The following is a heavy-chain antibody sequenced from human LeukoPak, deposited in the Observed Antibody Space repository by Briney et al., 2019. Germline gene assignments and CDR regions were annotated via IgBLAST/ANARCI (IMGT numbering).Heavy chain of an antibody. V-gene: IGHV4-30-4*01. CDR2: IYYSETT. Sequence: SQTLSLTCTASGGSISTGDYYWNWIRQPPGKGLEWIGYIYYSETTYYNPSLKSRITISVDTSKNQFSLTLSSVTAADTAVYYCARAQGYYDSSGYTFDYWGQGTLVTVSS. CDR3: ARAQGYYDSSGYTFDY. CDR1: GGSISTGDYY. D-gene: IGHD3-22*01. J-gene: IGHJ4*02.